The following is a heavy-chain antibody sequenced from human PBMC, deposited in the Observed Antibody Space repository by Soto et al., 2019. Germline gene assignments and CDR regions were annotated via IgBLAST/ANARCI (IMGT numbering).Heavy chain of an antibody. CDR3: MRGASARDSSGYPYYFDP. CDR1: RHVLTGYY. Sequence: VSWKTSRHVLTGYYLHWVRQAPGQGLEWMGWINCRSGGTTYTQKFQGRVTLTMDTSTSTAYMELSSLISDDTALYYCMRGASARDSSGYPYYFDPWGQGTLVTVYS. J-gene: IGHJ4*02. D-gene: IGHD3-22*01. CDR2: INCRSGGT. V-gene: IGHV1-2*02.